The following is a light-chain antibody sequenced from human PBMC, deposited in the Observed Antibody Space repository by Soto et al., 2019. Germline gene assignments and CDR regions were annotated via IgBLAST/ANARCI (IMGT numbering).Light chain of an antibody. CDR2: GAS. V-gene: IGKV3-20*01. Sequence: EIVLTQSPGTLSLSPGERATLSCRASQSVGRNYLAWFQQKLGQAPRLLISGASSRATGIPDRFSGSGSGTDFTLTITRLDPEDFAVYYCLQYVSSPHTFGGGTEVEIK. CDR3: LQYVSSPHT. J-gene: IGKJ4*01. CDR1: QSVGRNY.